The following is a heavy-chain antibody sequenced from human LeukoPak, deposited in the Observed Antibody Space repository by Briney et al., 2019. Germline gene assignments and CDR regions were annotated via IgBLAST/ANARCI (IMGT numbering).Heavy chain of an antibody. CDR1: GGSFSGYY. CDR2: INHSGIT. D-gene: IGHD2-2*01. V-gene: IGHV4-34*01. J-gene: IGHJ5*02. Sequence: SETLSLTCAVYGGSFSGYYWSWIRHPPGKGLEGSGEINHSGITNYNPSLTSRDTISVDTSKNQFSLKLSSVTAADTAVYYCARTAYCSSTSCYGAWFHPWGQGTLVTVSS. CDR3: ARTAYCSSTSCYGAWFHP.